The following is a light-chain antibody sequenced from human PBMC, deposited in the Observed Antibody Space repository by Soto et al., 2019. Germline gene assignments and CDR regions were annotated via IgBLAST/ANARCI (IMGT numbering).Light chain of an antibody. V-gene: IGKV1-9*01. CDR3: QQLKSSPFT. Sequence: DIPSPPSPSFLSASVGDRVTITCRASQGISSSLAWYQQKPGKAPKLLIYAASTLQSGVPSRFSGSGSGTEFTLTISSLQPEDFATYYCQQLKSSPFTFGPGTKVDIK. CDR2: AAS. CDR1: QGISSS. J-gene: IGKJ3*01.